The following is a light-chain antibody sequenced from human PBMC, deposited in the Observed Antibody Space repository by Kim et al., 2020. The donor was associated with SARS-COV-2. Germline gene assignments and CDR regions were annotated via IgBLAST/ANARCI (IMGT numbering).Light chain of an antibody. Sequence: SVGDRVSMTSRASQSISSWFAWYQQKPGKAPNLLIYKASSLQSGVPSRFSGSGAGTEFTLTISSLQPDDLATYYCQEYYSYPMYTFGQGTKLEI. J-gene: IGKJ2*01. CDR2: KAS. CDR3: QEYYSYPMYT. CDR1: QSISSW. V-gene: IGKV1-5*03.